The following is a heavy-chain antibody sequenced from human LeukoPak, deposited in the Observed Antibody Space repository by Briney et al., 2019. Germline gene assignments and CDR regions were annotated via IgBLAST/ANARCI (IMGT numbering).Heavy chain of an antibody. Sequence: PGGSLRLSCASTGFTFSSYWMSWVRQAPGKGLEWVSYISSSSSTIYYADSVKGRFTISRDNAKNSLYLQMNSLRAEDTAVYYCARDNYDSSGYYYHGAFDIWGQGTMVTVSS. J-gene: IGHJ3*02. CDR2: ISSSSSTI. CDR3: ARDNYDSSGYYYHGAFDI. D-gene: IGHD3-22*01. CDR1: GFTFSSYW. V-gene: IGHV3-48*01.